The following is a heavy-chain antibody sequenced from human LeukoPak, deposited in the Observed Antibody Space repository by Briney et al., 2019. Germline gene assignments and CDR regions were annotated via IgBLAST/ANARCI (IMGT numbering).Heavy chain of an antibody. J-gene: IGHJ4*02. CDR1: GFTFSSYA. Sequence: GGSLRLSCAASGFTFSSYAMSWVRQAPGKGLEWVSAISGSGGSTYYADSVKGRFTISRDNSKNTLYLQMNSLRAEDTAVYYCARGVRYAGLGYFDYWGQGTLVTVSS. V-gene: IGHV3-23*01. CDR3: ARGVRYAGLGYFDY. D-gene: IGHD3-16*01. CDR2: ISGSGGST.